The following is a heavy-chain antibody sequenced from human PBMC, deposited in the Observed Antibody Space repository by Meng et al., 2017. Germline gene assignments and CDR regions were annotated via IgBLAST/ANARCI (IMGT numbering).Heavy chain of an antibody. CDR1: GYPPTSYA. CDR2: IDTKTGNP. D-gene: IGHD2-2*01. J-gene: IGHJ4*02. CDR3: TRDGYSDCSRTSCFDS. Sequence: QVQLVQSGSELRKPGASVKVSCKASGYPPTSYAINWLRQAPGQGLQWMGWIDTKTGNPTYVPGFTGRLVFSLDTSVSTAYLQISGLKADDTAVYYCTRDGYSDCSRTSCFDSWGQGTLVTVSS. V-gene: IGHV7-4-1*02.